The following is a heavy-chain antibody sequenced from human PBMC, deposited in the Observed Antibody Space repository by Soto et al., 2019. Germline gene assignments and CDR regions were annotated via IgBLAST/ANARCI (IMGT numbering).Heavy chain of an antibody. D-gene: IGHD3-16*01. J-gene: IGHJ6*03. Sequence: GGSLRLSCAASGFTLSSYAMSWVRQAPGKGLEWVSTLSNSGGTTYYPDSVKGRFTISRDSSKSTLYLEMNSLRAEDTAVYYCARRGIGYYNMDVWGRGTTVTVSS. V-gene: IGHV3-23*01. CDR1: GFTLSSYA. CDR2: LSNSGGTT. CDR3: ARRGIGYYNMDV.